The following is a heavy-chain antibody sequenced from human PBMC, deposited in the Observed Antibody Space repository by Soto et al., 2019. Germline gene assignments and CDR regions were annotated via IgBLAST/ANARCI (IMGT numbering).Heavy chain of an antibody. V-gene: IGHV3-21*01. CDR1: GFTFSSYS. Sequence: GGSLRLSCAASGFTFSSYSMNWVRQAPGKGLEWVSSISSSSYIYYADSVKGRFTISRDNAKNSLYLQMNSLRAEDTAVYYCARDPPGIDIVVVPAAMSGGYWGQGTLVTVSS. CDR3: ARDPPGIDIVVVPAAMSGGY. J-gene: IGHJ4*02. CDR2: ISSSSYI. D-gene: IGHD2-2*01.